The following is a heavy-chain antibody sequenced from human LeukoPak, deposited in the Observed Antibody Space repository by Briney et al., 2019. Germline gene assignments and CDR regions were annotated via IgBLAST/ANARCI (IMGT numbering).Heavy chain of an antibody. CDR1: GGSFSGYY. Sequence: SETLSLTCAVYGGSFSGYYWSWIRQPPGKGLEWIGEINHSGSTNYNPSLKSRVTISVDTSKNQFSLKLSSVTAADTAVYYCARVFVDSGSDYWGQGTLVTVSS. J-gene: IGHJ4*02. CDR3: ARVFVDSGSDY. CDR2: INHSGST. D-gene: IGHD2-21*01. V-gene: IGHV4-34*01.